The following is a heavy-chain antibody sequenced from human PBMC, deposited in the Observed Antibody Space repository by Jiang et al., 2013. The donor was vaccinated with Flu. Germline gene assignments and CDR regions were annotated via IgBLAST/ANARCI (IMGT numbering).Heavy chain of an antibody. CDR1: GDSISTYY. J-gene: IGHJ4*02. V-gene: IGHV4-59*01. CDR2: IYYNENT. Sequence: GSGLVKPSETLSLTCTVSGDSISTYYWSWIRQPPGKGLEWIGYIYYNENTNYNPSLKSRVTISVDTSRNQFSLRLSSVTVADTAVYYCARDRRHSYGRYFDYWGQGALVTVSS. CDR3: ARDRRHSYGRYFDY. D-gene: IGHD5-18*01.